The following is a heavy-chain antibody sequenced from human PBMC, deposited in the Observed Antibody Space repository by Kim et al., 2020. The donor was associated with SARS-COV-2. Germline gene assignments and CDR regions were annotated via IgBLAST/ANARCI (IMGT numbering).Heavy chain of an antibody. Sequence: GGSLRLSCAASGFTFSSYWMSWVRQAPGKGLEWVANIKQDGSEKYYVDSVKGRFTISRDNAKNSLYLQMNSLRAEDTAVYYCARDALKHYYYDSSGYPYYFDYWGQGTLVTVSS. CDR1: GFTFSSYW. CDR3: ARDALKHYYYDSSGYPYYFDY. J-gene: IGHJ4*02. CDR2: IKQDGSEK. V-gene: IGHV3-7*01. D-gene: IGHD3-22*01.